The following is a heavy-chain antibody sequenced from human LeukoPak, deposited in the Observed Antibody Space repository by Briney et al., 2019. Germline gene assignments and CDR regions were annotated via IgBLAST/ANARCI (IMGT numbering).Heavy chain of an antibody. CDR3: AKSGPYYYDY. V-gene: IGHV3-23*01. J-gene: IGHJ4*02. CDR1: GFTFGTYG. CDR2: FGGSGASV. Sequence: GGSLRLSCAASGFTFGTYGMSWARQAPGKGLEWVSTFGGSGASVYYADSVKGRFTVSRDNSKNTLYLQMNSLRVEDTAVYYCAKSGPYYYDYWGQGTLVTVSS. D-gene: IGHD3-10*01.